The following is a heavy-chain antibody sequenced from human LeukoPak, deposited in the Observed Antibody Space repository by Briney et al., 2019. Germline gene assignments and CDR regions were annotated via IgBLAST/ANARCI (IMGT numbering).Heavy chain of an antibody. J-gene: IGHJ5*02. CDR1: GHTFTGYY. V-gene: IGHV1-2*02. Sequence: ASVKVSCKASGHTFTGYYMHWVRQAPGQGLEWIGWINPNSGDTNYAQKFQDRVTMTRDTSISTAYIELNLLRSDDTAVFYCARGDYYGSPKVVAAWGQGTLVTVSS. CDR3: ARGDYYGSPKVVAA. CDR2: INPNSGDT. D-gene: IGHD3-10*01.